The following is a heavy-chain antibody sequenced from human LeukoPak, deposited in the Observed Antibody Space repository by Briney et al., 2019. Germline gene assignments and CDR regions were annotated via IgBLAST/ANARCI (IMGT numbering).Heavy chain of an antibody. CDR3: ARDSYSYGTAVGVDI. V-gene: IGHV7-4-1*02. CDR1: GYTFTSYA. CDR2: INTNTGNP. D-gene: IGHD5-18*01. J-gene: IGHJ3*02. Sequence: ASVKVSCKASGYTFTSYAMNWVRQAPGQGLEWMGWINTNTGNPTYAQGFTGRFVFSLDTSVSTAYLQISSLKAEDTAVYYCARDSYSYGTAVGVDIWGQGTMVTVSS.